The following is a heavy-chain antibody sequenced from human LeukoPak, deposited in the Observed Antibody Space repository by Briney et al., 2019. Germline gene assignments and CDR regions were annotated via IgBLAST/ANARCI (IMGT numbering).Heavy chain of an antibody. CDR3: ARGRHYYDSSPFGY. Sequence: GGSLRLSCAAPGFTVSSNYMSWVRQAPGKGLEWVSVIYSGGSTYYADSVKGRFTISRDNSKNTLYLQMNSLRAEDTAVYYCARGRHYYDSSPFGYWGQGTLVTVSS. V-gene: IGHV3-66*01. J-gene: IGHJ4*02. D-gene: IGHD3-22*01. CDR1: GFTVSSNY. CDR2: IYSGGST.